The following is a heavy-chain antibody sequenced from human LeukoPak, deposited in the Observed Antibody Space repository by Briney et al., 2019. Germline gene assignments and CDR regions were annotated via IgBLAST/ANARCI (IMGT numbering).Heavy chain of an antibody. D-gene: IGHD3-22*01. CDR2: IYYSGST. CDR3: ARAIGRYYDSSGYQKPYGMDV. V-gene: IGHV4-59*08. J-gene: IGHJ6*02. Sequence: SETLSLTCTVSGGSISSYYWSWIRQPPGKGLEWIGYIYYSGSTNYNPSLKSRVTISVDTSKNQFSLKLSSMTAADTAVYYCARAIGRYYDSSGYQKPYGMDVWGQGTTVTVSS. CDR1: GGSISSYY.